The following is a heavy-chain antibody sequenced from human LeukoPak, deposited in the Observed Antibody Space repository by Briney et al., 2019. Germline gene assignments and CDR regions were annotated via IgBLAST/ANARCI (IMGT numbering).Heavy chain of an antibody. CDR1: GFTVSSNS. CDR3: ARETGEIAAIHGYYFDY. CDR2: IYSGGST. J-gene: IGHJ4*02. D-gene: IGHD6-25*01. V-gene: IGHV3-66*01. Sequence: PGGSLRLSCAASGFTVSSNSMSWVRQAPGKGLEWVSVIYSGGSTYYADSVKGRFTISRDNSKNTLYLQMNSLRAEDTPVYYCARETGEIAAIHGYYFDYWGQGTLVTVSS.